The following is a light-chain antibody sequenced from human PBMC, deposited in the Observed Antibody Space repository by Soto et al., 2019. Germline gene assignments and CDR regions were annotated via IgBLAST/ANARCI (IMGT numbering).Light chain of an antibody. CDR1: QSISSW. Sequence: DIQMTQSPSTLSASVGDRVTITCRASQSISSWLAWYQQKPGKAPNLLIYKASSLEGGVPPRFSGSGSGTEFTLTISSMQPDDFATYYCQQYNKYSMYTFGQGTKLEIK. CDR2: KAS. CDR3: QQYNKYSMYT. J-gene: IGKJ2*01. V-gene: IGKV1-5*03.